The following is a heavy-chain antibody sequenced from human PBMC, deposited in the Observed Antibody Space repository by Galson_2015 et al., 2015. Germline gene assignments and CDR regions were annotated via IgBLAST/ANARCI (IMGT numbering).Heavy chain of an antibody. V-gene: IGHV3-48*02. CDR3: ARDSSVHYCDYHY. CDR1: GFTFSSYS. D-gene: IGHD4-17*01. Sequence: SPRLSCAASGFTFSSYSMNWVRQAPGKGLEWDTYISSSSSTIYYADSVKVRFTISRDNAKNSLYLQMNSLRDEDSAVYFCARDSSVHYCDYHYWGQGTLVTVSS. J-gene: IGHJ4*02. CDR2: ISSSSSTI.